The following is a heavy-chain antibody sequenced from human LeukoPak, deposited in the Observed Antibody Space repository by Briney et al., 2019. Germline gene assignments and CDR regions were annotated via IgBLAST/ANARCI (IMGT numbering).Heavy chain of an antibody. Sequence: PGGSLRLSCAASGFTFSSYAMSWVRHAPGKGLEWVSAISGSGVSTYFADSVKGRFAISRDNSKNTLYLQMNSLRAEDTAVYYCAKDYGGNAGGNAFDIWGQGTMVTVSS. CDR1: GFTFSSYA. J-gene: IGHJ3*02. CDR3: AKDYGGNAGGNAFDI. D-gene: IGHD4-23*01. V-gene: IGHV3-23*01. CDR2: ISGSGVST.